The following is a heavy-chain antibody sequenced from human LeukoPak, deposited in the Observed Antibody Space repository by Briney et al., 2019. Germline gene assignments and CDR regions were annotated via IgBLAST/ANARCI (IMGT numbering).Heavy chain of an antibody. CDR2: IIPIFGTA. D-gene: IGHD3-10*01. J-gene: IGHJ5*02. Sequence: SVKVSCKASGGTFSSYAISWVRQAPGQGLEWMGGIIPIFGTANYAQKFQGRVTITADESTSTAYMELSSLRSENTAVYYCAPYGSGEKNWFDPWGQGTLVTVSS. V-gene: IGHV1-69*13. CDR1: GGTFSSYA. CDR3: APYGSGEKNWFDP.